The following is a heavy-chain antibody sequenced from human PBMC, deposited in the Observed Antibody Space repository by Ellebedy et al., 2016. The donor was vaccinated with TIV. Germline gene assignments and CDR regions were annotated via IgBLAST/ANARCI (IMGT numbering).Heavy chain of an antibody. CDR1: GFTFPTFW. V-gene: IGHV3-7*03. J-gene: IGHJ5*02. CDR3: ATLPDP. Sequence: GGSLRLSCAASGFTFPTFWMNWIRQAPGKGLQWVANIKQDGTETNYLDSVKGRFTISRDDSKNTVYLQMNSLITEDTALYYCATLPDPWGQGTLVTVPS. CDR2: IKQDGTET.